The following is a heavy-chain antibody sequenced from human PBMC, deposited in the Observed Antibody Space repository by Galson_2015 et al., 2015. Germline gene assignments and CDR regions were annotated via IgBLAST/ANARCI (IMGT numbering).Heavy chain of an antibody. CDR3: AKGGPYCSGGNCHGVFDS. CDR2: IGHSGAST. D-gene: IGHD2-15*01. V-gene: IGHV3-23*01. Sequence: SLRLSCAVSGFTFSSYAMGWVRQAPGTGLEGVSSIGHSGASTKYADSVKGRFTISRDNSKNTLYLQMNSLRGDDTAVYYCAKGGPYCSGGNCHGVFDSWGQGTLVTVSS. CDR1: GFTFSSYA. J-gene: IGHJ4*02.